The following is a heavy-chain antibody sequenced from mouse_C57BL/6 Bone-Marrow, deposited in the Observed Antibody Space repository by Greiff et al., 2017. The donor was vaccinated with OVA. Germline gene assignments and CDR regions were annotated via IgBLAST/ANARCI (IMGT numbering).Heavy chain of an antibody. CDR2: IYPGDGDT. V-gene: IGHV1-82*01. J-gene: IGHJ4*01. Sequence: VKLQQSGPELVKPGASVKISCKASGYAFSSSWMNWVKQRPGKGLEWIGRIYPGDGDTNYNGKFKGKATLTADKSSSTAYMQLSSLTSEDSAVYFCAREGDGYYDYYAMDYWGQGTSVTVSS. CDR1: GYAFSSSW. CDR3: AREGDGYYDYYAMDY. D-gene: IGHD2-3*01.